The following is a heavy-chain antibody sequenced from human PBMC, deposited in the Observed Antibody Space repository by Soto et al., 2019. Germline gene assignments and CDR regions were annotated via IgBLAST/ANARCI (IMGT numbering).Heavy chain of an antibody. CDR3: ARVFDSLPVSGYYSY. CDR1: GGTFSSYA. V-gene: IGHV1-69*06. CDR2: IIPIFGTA. Sequence: QVQLVQSGAEVKKPGSSVKVSCKASGGTFSSYAMSWVRQAPGQGLEWMGGIIPIFGTANYAQKFQGRVTITADKSTSTAYMELSSLRSEDTAVYYCARVFDSLPVSGYYSYWGQGTLVTVSS. D-gene: IGHD3-22*01. J-gene: IGHJ4*02.